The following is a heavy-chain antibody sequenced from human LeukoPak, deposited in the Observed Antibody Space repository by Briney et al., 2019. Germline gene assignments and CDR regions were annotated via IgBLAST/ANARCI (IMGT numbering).Heavy chain of an antibody. J-gene: IGHJ4*02. Sequence: SETLSLTCTVSGGSISTYYWNWIRQPPGKGLEWIGYIYYSGSTNHHPSLKSRVTMSVDTSKNQFSLKLSSVTAADTAVYYCARQGYSAYEILDYWGQGTLVTVSS. CDR2: IYYSGST. V-gene: IGHV4-59*08. CDR1: GGSISTYY. CDR3: ARQGYSAYEILDY. D-gene: IGHD5-12*01.